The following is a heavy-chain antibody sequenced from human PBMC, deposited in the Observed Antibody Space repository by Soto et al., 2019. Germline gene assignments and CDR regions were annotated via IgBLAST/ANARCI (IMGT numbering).Heavy chain of an antibody. J-gene: IGHJ6*02. CDR2: IVVGSGNT. D-gene: IGHD6-19*01. CDR3: AAGSGSGWYSPTYYYYGMDV. CDR1: GFTFTSSA. Sequence: ASVNVSCKASGFTFTSSAVQWVRQARGQRLEWIGWIVVGSGNTNYAQKFQERVTITRDMSTSTAYMELSSLRSEDTAVYYCAAGSGSGWYSPTYYYYGMDVWGQGTTVTVSS. V-gene: IGHV1-58*01.